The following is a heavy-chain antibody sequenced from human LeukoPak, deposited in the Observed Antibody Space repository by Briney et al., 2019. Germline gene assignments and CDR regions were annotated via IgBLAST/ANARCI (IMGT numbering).Heavy chain of an antibody. CDR2: INTNTGNP. V-gene: IGHV7-4-1*02. J-gene: IGHJ5*02. CDR1: GYTFTSYA. Sequence: ASVKVSCKASGYTFTSYAMNWVRQAPGQGPEWMGWINTNTGNPTYAQGFIGRFVFSLDTSVSTAYLQISSLKAEDTAVYYCARDGDYGGNVGGFDPWGQGTLVTVSS. D-gene: IGHD4-23*01. CDR3: ARDGDYGGNVGGFDP.